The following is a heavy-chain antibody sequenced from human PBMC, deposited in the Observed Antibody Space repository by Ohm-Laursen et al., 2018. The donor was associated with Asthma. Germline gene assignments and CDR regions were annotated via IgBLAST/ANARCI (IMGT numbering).Heavy chain of an antibody. D-gene: IGHD2-15*01. CDR1: GFTFSSYT. V-gene: IGHV3-64*04. Sequence: SLRLSCAASGFTFSSYTMHWVRQAPGKGLDYVSSMNGNGDTTHYADSVKGRFTISRDNSKNSLYLQMTSLRAGDTAVYYCARGYCSGGNCHSAITMDVWGQGTTVTVSS. CDR2: MNGNGDTT. CDR3: ARGYCSGGNCHSAITMDV. J-gene: IGHJ6*02.